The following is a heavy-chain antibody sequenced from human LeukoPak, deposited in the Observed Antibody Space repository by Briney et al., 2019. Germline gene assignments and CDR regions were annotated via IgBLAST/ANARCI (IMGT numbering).Heavy chain of an antibody. V-gene: IGHV3-9*03. J-gene: IGHJ4*02. D-gene: IGHD4-17*01. CDR2: ISWNSGSM. CDR3: AKDYGDYFLGFDY. CDR1: GFTFDDYA. Sequence: GGSLRLSCAASGFTFDDYAMHWVRQAPGKGLEWVSGISWNSGSMGYADSVKGRFTISRDNAKNSLYLQMNSLRAEDMALYYCAKDYGDYFLGFDYWGQGTLVTVSS.